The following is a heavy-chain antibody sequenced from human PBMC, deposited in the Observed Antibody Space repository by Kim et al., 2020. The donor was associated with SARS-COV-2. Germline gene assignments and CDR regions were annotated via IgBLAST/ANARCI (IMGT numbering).Heavy chain of an antibody. CDR1: GGSISSGGYY. V-gene: IGHV4-31*03. D-gene: IGHD3-10*01. CDR2: IYYSGST. J-gene: IGHJ5*02. CDR3: ARGRRVRGVIIKSWFDP. Sequence: SETLSLPCTVSGGSISSGGYYWSWIRQHPGKGLEWIGYIYYSGSTYYNTSLKSRVTISVDTSKNQFSLKLSSVTAADTAVYYCARGRRVRGVIIKSWFDPWGQGTLVTVSS.